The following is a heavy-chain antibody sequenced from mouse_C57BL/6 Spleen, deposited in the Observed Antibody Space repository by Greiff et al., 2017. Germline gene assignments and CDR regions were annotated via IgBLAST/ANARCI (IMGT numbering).Heavy chain of an antibody. CDR1: GFNIKDDY. CDR3: TLYYYGSSYDAMDY. CDR2: IDPENGDT. J-gene: IGHJ4*01. Sequence: VQLQQSGAELVRPGASVKLSCTASGFNIKDDYMHWVKQRPEQGLEWIGWIDPENGDTEYASKFQGKATITADTSSNTAYLQLSSLTSEDTAVYDCTLYYYGSSYDAMDYWGQGTAVTVSS. V-gene: IGHV14-4*01. D-gene: IGHD1-1*01.